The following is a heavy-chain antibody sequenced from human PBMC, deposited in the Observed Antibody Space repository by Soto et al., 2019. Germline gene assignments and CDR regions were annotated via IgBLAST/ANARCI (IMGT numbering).Heavy chain of an antibody. CDR2: IYYSGST. J-gene: IGHJ4*02. Sequence: SETLSLTCTVSGGSVSSGSYYWSWIRQPPGKGLEWIGYIYYSGSTNYNPSLKSRVTISVDTSKNQFSLKLSSVTAADTAAYYCARDRSYQIDYWGQGTLVTVSS. CDR3: ARDRSYQIDY. CDR1: GGSVSSGSYY. V-gene: IGHV4-61*01. D-gene: IGHD3-16*02.